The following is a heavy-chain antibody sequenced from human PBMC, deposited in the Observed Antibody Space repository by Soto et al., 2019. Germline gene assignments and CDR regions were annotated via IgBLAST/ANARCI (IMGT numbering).Heavy chain of an antibody. CDR3: TTPRAC. V-gene: IGHV3-15*01. CDR2: IKSKTDGGTT. CDR1: GFTYKNAW. Sequence: GGTLRLSFSASGFTYKNAWVSWVRQAPGKGLEWVGRIKSKTDGGTTDNAAPVKGRFTIPRDDSENTVYLQMNSLKTEDTAVYYCTTPRACWGRGHLVIVSS. J-gene: IGHJ4*02.